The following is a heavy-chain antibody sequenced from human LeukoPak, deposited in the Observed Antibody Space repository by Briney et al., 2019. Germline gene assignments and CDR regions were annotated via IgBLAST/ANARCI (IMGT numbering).Heavy chain of an antibody. J-gene: IGHJ4*02. D-gene: IGHD3-16*02. CDR3: ARDKIVADYYFDY. Sequence: PGGSLRLSCAASGFTFSNYAMHWVRQAPGKGLEWVAVISRDGRDKHNADSVKGRFTISRDNSMNTLYLQMDSLRGEDTAVYYCARDKIVADYYFDYWGQGTLVTVSS. CDR2: ISRDGRDK. CDR1: GFTFSNYA. V-gene: IGHV3-30*04.